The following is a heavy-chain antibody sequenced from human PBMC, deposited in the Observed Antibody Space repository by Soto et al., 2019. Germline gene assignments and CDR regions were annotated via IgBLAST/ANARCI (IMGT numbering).Heavy chain of an antibody. Sequence: PSETLSLTCTVSGGSISSYYWSWIRQPPGKGLEWIGYTYYSGSTNYNPSLKSRVTISVDTSKNQFSLKLSSVTAADTAVYYCARDLRIFGVVKEYAFDIWGQGTMVTVSS. D-gene: IGHD3-3*01. CDR2: TYYSGST. CDR1: GGSISSYY. CDR3: ARDLRIFGVVKEYAFDI. V-gene: IGHV4-59*01. J-gene: IGHJ3*02.